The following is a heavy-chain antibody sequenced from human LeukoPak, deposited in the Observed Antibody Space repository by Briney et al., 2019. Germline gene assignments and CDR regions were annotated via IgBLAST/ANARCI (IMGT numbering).Heavy chain of an antibody. CDR2: IIPIFGTA. D-gene: IGHD5-18*01. Sequence: APVKVSCKASGGTFSSYAISWVRQAPGQGLEWMGGIIPIFGTANYAQKFQGRVTITADKSTSTAYMELSSLRSEDTAVYYCASPRRDTAMARAFDIWGQGTMVTVSS. V-gene: IGHV1-69*06. CDR1: GGTFSSYA. CDR3: ASPRRDTAMARAFDI. J-gene: IGHJ3*02.